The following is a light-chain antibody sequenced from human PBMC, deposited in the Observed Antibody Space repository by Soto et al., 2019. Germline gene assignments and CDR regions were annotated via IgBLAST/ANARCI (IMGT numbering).Light chain of an antibody. CDR2: TTN. CDR3: LLYYGGGHLV. J-gene: IGLJ3*02. Sequence: QAVVTQEPSLTVSPGGTVTLTCSSSTGAVTSGNYPSWFQQKPGQTPRTLIYTTNSRHSWTPARFSGSLLGGKAALTLSAVQPEDEADYFCLLYYGGGHLVLGGGTKLTVL. V-gene: IGLV7-43*01. CDR1: TGAVTSGNY.